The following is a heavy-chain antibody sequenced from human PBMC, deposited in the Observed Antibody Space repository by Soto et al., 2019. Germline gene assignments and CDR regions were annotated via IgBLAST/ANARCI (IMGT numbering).Heavy chain of an antibody. J-gene: IGHJ4*02. CDR3: ARGDIVVVPAAMGDFDY. CDR2: INPNSGGT. Sequence: GASVKVSCKASGYTFTSYYMHWVRQAPGQGFVWIGWINPNSGGTNYVQKFQGWVTITRDTSISTAYMELSRLRSDDTAVYYCARGDIVVVPAAMGDFDYWGQGTLVTVSS. V-gene: IGHV1-2*04. D-gene: IGHD2-2*01. CDR1: GYTFTSYY.